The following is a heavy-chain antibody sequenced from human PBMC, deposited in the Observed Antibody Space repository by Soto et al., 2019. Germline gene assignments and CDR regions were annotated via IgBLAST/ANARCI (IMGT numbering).Heavy chain of an antibody. CDR2: IYYSGST. Sequence: SETLSLTCTVSGGSISSSSYYWGWIRQPPGKGLEWIGSIYYSGSTYYNPSLKSRVTISVDTSKNQFSLKLSSVTAADTAVYYCASGLDSSSWYWGWFDPWGQGTLVTVSS. CDR3: ASGLDSSSWYWGWFDP. V-gene: IGHV4-39*01. D-gene: IGHD6-13*01. CDR1: GGSISSSSYY. J-gene: IGHJ5*02.